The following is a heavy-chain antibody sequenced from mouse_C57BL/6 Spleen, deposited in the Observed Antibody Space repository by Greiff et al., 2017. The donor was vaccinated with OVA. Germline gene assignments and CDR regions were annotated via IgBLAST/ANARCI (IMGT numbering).Heavy chain of an antibody. CDR2: LYPGDGDN. Sequence: QVQLQQSGPELVKPGASVKISCKASGYAFSSSWMNWVKQRPGKGLAWIGRLYPGDGDNNYNGKFKGKATLTADKSSSTAYMQLSSLTSEYSAVYFCARRGSSPLYAMDYWGQGTSVTVSS. J-gene: IGHJ4*01. D-gene: IGHD1-1*01. CDR3: ARRGSSPLYAMDY. CDR1: GYAFSSSW. V-gene: IGHV1-82*01.